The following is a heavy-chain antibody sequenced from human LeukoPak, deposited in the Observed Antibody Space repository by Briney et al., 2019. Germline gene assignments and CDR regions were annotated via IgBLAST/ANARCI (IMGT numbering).Heavy chain of an antibody. Sequence: GGSLRLSCAASGFTFGSYGMHWVRQAPGKGLEWVAFIRYDGSNKYYADSVKGRFTISRDNSKNTLYLQMNSLRAEDTAVYYCAKGPLIEVAGTTWDYWGQGTLVTVSS. CDR3: AKGPLIEVAGTTWDY. CDR1: GFTFGSYG. CDR2: IRYDGSNK. V-gene: IGHV3-30*02. J-gene: IGHJ4*02. D-gene: IGHD6-19*01.